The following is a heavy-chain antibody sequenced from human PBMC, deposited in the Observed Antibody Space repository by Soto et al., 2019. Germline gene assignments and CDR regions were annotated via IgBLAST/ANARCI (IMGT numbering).Heavy chain of an antibody. D-gene: IGHD6-13*01. CDR2: IDWDDDK. J-gene: IGHJ6*02. CDR3: ARIPTAAARYYGMDV. Sequence: SGPTLVNPTQTLTLTCTFSGFSLSTSGMCVSWIRQPPGKALEWLALIDWDDDKYYSTSLKTRLTISKDTSKNQVVLTMTNMYPVDTATYYCARIPTAAARYYGMDVWGQGTTVTVSS. V-gene: IGHV2-70*01. CDR1: GFSLSTSGMC.